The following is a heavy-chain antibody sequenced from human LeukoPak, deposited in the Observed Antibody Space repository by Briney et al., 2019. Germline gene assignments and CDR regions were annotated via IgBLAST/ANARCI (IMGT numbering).Heavy chain of an antibody. Sequence: SETLSLTCNVSGGSISGYHWSWIRQHPGKGLEWLGYIYYSGSSNYNPSLKSRVAISADTSKNQFSLKLSSVTAADTAVYYCARVPRSYYYYYYMDVWGKGTTVTVSS. CDR1: GGSISGYH. J-gene: IGHJ6*03. V-gene: IGHV4-59*01. CDR3: ARVPRSYYYYYYMDV. CDR2: IYYSGSS.